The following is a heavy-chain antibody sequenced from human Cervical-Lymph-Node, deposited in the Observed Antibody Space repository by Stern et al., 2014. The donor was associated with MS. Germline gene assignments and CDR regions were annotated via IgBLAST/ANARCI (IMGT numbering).Heavy chain of an antibody. V-gene: IGHV1-69*01. CDR2: IIPIFGTP. J-gene: IGHJ6*02. Sequence: VQLVQSGAEVKKPGSSVKVSCKASGGAFNTYPINWVRQARGRALEWMGVIIPIFGTPNYAQRFKGRVTIGADEATTTAYMELSSLTYEDTAVYYCATPVSVTVGAMDVWGQGTAVTVSS. D-gene: IGHD2-21*02. CDR1: GGAFNTYP. CDR3: ATPVSVTVGAMDV.